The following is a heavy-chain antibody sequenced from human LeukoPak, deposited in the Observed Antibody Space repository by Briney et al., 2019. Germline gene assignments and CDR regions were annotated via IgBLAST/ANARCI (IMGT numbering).Heavy chain of an antibody. CDR2: LSDSGGRT. J-gene: IGHJ4*02. CDR3: AKRGVVIRVILVGFHKEAYYFDS. D-gene: IGHD3-22*01. V-gene: IGHV3-23*01. CDR1: GISLSNYG. Sequence: GGSLRLSCAVSGISLSNYGMSWGRQAPGKGLEWVAGLSDSGGRTNYADSVKGRFTISRDNSKNTLYLQMNSLRAEDTAVYFCAKRGVVIRVILVGFHKEAYYFDSWGQGALVTVSS.